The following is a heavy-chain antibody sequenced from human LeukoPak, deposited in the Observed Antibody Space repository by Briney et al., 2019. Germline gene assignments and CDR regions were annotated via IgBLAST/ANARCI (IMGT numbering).Heavy chain of an antibody. CDR3: ARVSPKATGFDY. V-gene: IGHV4-30-2*01. CDR1: GGSIISGGYS. J-gene: IGHJ4*02. D-gene: IGHD5-12*01. Sequence: SQTLSLTCAVSGGSIISGGYSWSWIRQPPGKGLEWIGYIYHSGSTYYNPSLKSRVTISVDRSKNQFSLKLSSVTAADTAVYYCARVSPKATGFDYWGQGTLVTVSS. CDR2: IYHSGST.